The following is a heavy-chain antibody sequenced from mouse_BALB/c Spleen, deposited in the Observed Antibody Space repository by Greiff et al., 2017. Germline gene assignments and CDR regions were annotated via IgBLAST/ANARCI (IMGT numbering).Heavy chain of an antibody. Sequence: QVQLQQSGAELMKPGASVKISCKATGYTFSSYWIEWVKQRPGHGLEWIGEILPGSGSTNYNEKFKGKATFTADTSSNTAYMQLISLTSEDSAVYYCARSRYDEGFAYWGQGTLVTVSA. CDR2: ILPGSGST. V-gene: IGHV1-9*01. J-gene: IGHJ3*01. CDR3: ARSRYDEGFAY. CDR1: GYTFSSYW. D-gene: IGHD2-14*01.